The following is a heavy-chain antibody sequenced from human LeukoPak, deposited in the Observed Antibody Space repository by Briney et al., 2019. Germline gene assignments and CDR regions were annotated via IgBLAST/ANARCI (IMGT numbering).Heavy chain of an antibody. CDR2: ISAYNGNT. D-gene: IGHD3-10*01. Sequence: GASVKVSCKASGYTFTSSGISWVRQAPGQGLEWMGWISAYNGNTNYAQKLQGRVTMTTDTSTSTAYMELRSLRSDDTAVYYCARGLLDYGSGSYPDYWGQGTLVTVSS. CDR3: ARGLLDYGSGSYPDY. J-gene: IGHJ4*02. V-gene: IGHV1-18*01. CDR1: GYTFTSSG.